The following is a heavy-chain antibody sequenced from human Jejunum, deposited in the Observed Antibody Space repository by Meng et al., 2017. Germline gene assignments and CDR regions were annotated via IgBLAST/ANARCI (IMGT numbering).Heavy chain of an antibody. CDR1: GGSVSSAGYQ. J-gene: IGHJ4*02. CDR2: AST. CDR3: ARDHWGSLDY. V-gene: IGHV4-61*08. D-gene: IGHD7-27*01. Sequence: QVQLQESGPGLARPSGTLSLFCTASGGSVSSAGYQWGWIRQPPGKGLEWIGYASTNYNPSLKSRVTISLDTSKNQFSLKLSSVTAADTAVYYCARDHWGSLDYWGQGILVTVSS.